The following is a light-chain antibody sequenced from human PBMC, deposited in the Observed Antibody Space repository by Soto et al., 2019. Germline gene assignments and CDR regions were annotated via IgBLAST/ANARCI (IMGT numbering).Light chain of an antibody. J-gene: IGKJ2*01. CDR3: QQSYNVPRT. Sequence: DIQMTQSPSSLSASVGDRVTITCRASQSIANFLNWYQQKPGKAPQLLVYAAISLKSGVPSRFSGSGSGTDFTLTISSLQPEDFATYYCQQSYNVPRTFDQGTNVEIK. CDR2: AAI. V-gene: IGKV1-39*01. CDR1: QSIANF.